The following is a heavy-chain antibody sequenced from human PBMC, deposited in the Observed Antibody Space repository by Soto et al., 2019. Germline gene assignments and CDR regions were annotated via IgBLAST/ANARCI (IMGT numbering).Heavy chain of an antibody. Sequence: GGSLRLSCAASGFTFSDHYMDWVRQAPGKGLEWVGRTRNKANSYTTEYAASVKGRFTISRDDSKNSLYLQMNSLKTEDTAVYYCAREPYCGGDCYLYYFDYWGQGTLVTVSS. CDR3: AREPYCGGDCYLYYFDY. CDR1: GFTFSDHY. D-gene: IGHD2-21*01. CDR2: TRNKANSYTT. J-gene: IGHJ4*02. V-gene: IGHV3-72*01.